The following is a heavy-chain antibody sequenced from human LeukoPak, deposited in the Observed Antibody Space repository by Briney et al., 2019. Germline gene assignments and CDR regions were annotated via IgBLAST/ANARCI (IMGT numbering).Heavy chain of an antibody. J-gene: IGHJ4*02. CDR3: ARDLRSSGYYAFDY. CDR2: IGTAGDT. D-gene: IGHD3-22*01. V-gene: IGHV3-13*01. CDR1: GFTFSSYD. Sequence: GGSLRLSCAASGFTFSSYDMHWVRQATGKGLEWVSAIGTAGDTYYPGSVKGRFTISRENAKNSLYLQMNSLRAEDTAVYYCARDLRSSGYYAFDYWGQGTLVTVSS.